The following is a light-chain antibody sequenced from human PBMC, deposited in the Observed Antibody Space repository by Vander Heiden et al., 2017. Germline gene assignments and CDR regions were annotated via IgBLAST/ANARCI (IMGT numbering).Light chain of an antibody. Sequence: DIQMTQSPSSLSASVGDRVIITCQASQDISNYLNWYQQKPGKAPKLLIYDASNLGAGVPSRFSGSGSGTDFTFTISSLQPEDIATYHCQPYDNLPRTFGQGTKVEIK. CDR1: QDISNY. CDR2: DAS. V-gene: IGKV1-33*01. CDR3: QPYDNLPRT. J-gene: IGKJ2*01.